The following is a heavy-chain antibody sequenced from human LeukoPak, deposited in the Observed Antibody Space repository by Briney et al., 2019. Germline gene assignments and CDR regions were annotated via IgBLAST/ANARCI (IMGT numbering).Heavy chain of an antibody. CDR2: INTYNGNP. D-gene: IGHD3-3*01. J-gene: IGHJ3*02. CDR1: GYTFSTYA. V-gene: IGHV7-4-1*02. CDR3: ASMEANGFDI. Sequence: ASVKVSCKASGYTFSTYAINWVRQAPGQGLEFMGWINTYNGNPTYAQAFIGRFVFSVDTSASTAYLQISSLKTEDTAVYYCASMEANGFDIWGQGTTVTVSS.